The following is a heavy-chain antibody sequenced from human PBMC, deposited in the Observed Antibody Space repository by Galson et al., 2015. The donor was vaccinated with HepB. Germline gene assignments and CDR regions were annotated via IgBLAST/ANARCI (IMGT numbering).Heavy chain of an antibody. CDR2: ISSSGSTI. CDR3: ARVFYYDSSGYPPGWFEP. J-gene: IGHJ5*02. Sequence: SLRLSCAASGFTFSDYYMSWIRQAPGKGPEWVSYISSSGSTIYYADSVRGRFTLSRDNAKNSLDLQMNSLRAEDMAVYYCARVFYYDSSGYPPGWFEPWGQGTLVTVSS. CDR1: GFTFSDYY. V-gene: IGHV3-11*01. D-gene: IGHD3-22*01.